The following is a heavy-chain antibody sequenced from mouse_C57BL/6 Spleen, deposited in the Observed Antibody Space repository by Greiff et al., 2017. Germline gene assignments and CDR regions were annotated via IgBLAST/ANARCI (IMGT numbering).Heavy chain of an antibody. CDR3: ASRYYGSRGYFDV. CDR1: GYTFTSYW. J-gene: IGHJ1*03. V-gene: IGHV1-50*01. CDR2: IDPSDSNT. Sequence: QVQLQQPGAELVKPGASVKLSCKASGYTFTSYWMQWVKQRPGQGLEWIGEIDPSDSNTNYNQKFKGKATLTVDTASSTAYMQLSSLTSEDSAVYYCASRYYGSRGYFDVWGTGTTVTVSS. D-gene: IGHD1-1*01.